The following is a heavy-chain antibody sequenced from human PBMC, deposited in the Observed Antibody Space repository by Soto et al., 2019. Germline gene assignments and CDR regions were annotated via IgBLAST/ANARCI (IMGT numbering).Heavy chain of an antibody. CDR3: ARDNAIPSSGYYVTYYYGMDV. D-gene: IGHD3-22*01. V-gene: IGHV4-31*03. CDR1: GGSISSGGYY. Sequence: SETLSLTCTVSGGSISSGGYYWSWIRQHPGKGLEWIGYIYYSGSTYYNPSLKSRVTISVDTSKNQFSLKLSSVTAADTAVYYCARDNAIPSSGYYVTYYYGMDVWGQGTTVTVSS. CDR2: IYYSGST. J-gene: IGHJ6*02.